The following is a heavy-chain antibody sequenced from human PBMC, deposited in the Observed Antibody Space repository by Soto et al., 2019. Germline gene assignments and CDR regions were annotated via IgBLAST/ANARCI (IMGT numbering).Heavy chain of an antibody. V-gene: IGHV4-59*12. CDR1: GGSISNYF. CDR2: IYYSGST. J-gene: IGHJ4*02. Sequence: PSETLSLTCAVSGGSISNYFWSWIRQPPGRGLEWIGYIYYSGSTYYNPSLKSRVTISVDTSKNQFSLKLSSVTAADTAVYYCARAPLRSAGRGEYYFDYWGQGTLVTVSS. CDR3: ARAPLRSAGRGEYYFDY. D-gene: IGHD6-13*01.